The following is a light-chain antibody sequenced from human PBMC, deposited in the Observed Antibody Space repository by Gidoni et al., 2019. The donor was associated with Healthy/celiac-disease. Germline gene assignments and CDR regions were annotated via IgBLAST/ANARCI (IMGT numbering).Light chain of an antibody. J-gene: IGKJ1*01. CDR1: QSISSY. CDR3: QQSYSTLWT. Sequence: DIQMTQSPSSLSASVGDRVTITCRASQSISSYLNWYQQKPGKAPKLLIYAASSLQSGVPSRFSGSGSRTDFTLTISSLQPEDFATYYCQQSYSTLWTFXQXTKVEIK. CDR2: AAS. V-gene: IGKV1-39*01.